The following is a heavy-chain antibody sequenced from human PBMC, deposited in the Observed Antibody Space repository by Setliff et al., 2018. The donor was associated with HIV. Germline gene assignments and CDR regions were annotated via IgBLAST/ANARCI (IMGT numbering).Heavy chain of an antibody. CDR2: ISAYSGNT. CDR1: GYTFTSYG. V-gene: IGHV1-18*01. CDR3: ARPLAGAVAQGAFDI. D-gene: IGHD6-19*01. J-gene: IGHJ3*02. Sequence: ASVKVSCKASGYTFTSYGISWVRQAPGQGLEWMGWISAYSGNTNYAQKLQGRVTMTTDTSTSTAYMELRSLRSDDTSVYYCARPLAGAVAQGAFDIWVQVTMVTVSS.